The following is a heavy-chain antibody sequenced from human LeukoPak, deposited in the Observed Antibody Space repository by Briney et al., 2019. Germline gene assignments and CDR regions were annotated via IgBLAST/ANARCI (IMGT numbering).Heavy chain of an antibody. J-gene: IGHJ6*03. CDR2: FDPEDGGT. CDR3: ATRGVAAADYYYYYYMDV. CDR1: GYTLTELS. D-gene: IGHD6-13*01. Sequence: ASVKVSCEVSGYTLTELSMHWVRQAPGKGLEWMGGFDPEDGGTIYAQKFQGRVTMTEDTSTDTAYMELSSLRSEDTAVYYCATRGVAAADYYYYYYMDVWGKGTTVTVSS. V-gene: IGHV1-24*01.